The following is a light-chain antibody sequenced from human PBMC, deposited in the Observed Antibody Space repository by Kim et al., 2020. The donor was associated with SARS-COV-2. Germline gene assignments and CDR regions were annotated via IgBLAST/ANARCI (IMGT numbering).Light chain of an antibody. CDR1: QSLSSSY. Sequence: SPGERATLSCRASQSLSSSYLAWYQQKHGQAPRLLIYGASSRATGIPDRFSGSGSGTDFTLTISRLEPEDFAVYYCQQYGSSPRTFGQGTKVEIK. V-gene: IGKV3-20*01. CDR3: QQYGSSPRT. CDR2: GAS. J-gene: IGKJ1*01.